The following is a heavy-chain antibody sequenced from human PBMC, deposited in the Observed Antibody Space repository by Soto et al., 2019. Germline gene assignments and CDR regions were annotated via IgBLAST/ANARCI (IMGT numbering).Heavy chain of an antibody. CDR2: IGPESGAT. Sequence: ASVKVSFKTSGYTFTGHYIHWVRQAPQQGPEWMGEIGPESGATRSSEKFRGRVTMTMDTSITTVYMELRNLSPDDTAVYYCGRGRSGQIVIFYWGQGTPVTVSS. CDR1: GYTFTGHY. D-gene: IGHD1-26*01. J-gene: IGHJ4*02. CDR3: GRGRSGQIVIFY. V-gene: IGHV1-2*02.